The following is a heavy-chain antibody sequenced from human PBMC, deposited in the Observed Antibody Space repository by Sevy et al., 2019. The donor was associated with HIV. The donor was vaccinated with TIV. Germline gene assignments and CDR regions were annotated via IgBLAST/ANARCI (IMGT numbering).Heavy chain of an antibody. Sequence: ASVKVSCKASGGTFSSYAISWVRQAPGQGLEWMGRIIPILGIANYAQKFQGRVTITADKSTGTAYMELSSLRSEDTAVYYCARDRYYYGSGSYYNGPYYYGMDVWGQGTTVTVSS. J-gene: IGHJ6*02. D-gene: IGHD3-10*01. V-gene: IGHV1-69*04. CDR1: GGTFSSYA. CDR2: IIPILGIA. CDR3: ARDRYYYGSGSYYNGPYYYGMDV.